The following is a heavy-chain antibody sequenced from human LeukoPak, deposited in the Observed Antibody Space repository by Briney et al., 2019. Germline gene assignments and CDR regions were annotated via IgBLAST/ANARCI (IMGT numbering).Heavy chain of an antibody. Sequence: ASLRVSSMASGYTFTVDYIHWVRQAPGQRRGWMGWINANSGGTNYAQKLQGRDTTTRDTSISTGYMELRRLRSDDTAVYYCASRACGGDCYMPPHYYCYMDVWGKGTAVTVSS. D-gene: IGHD2-21*02. CDR2: INANSGGT. J-gene: IGHJ6*03. CDR3: ASRACGGDCYMPPHYYCYMDV. V-gene: IGHV1-2*02. CDR1: GYTFTVDY.